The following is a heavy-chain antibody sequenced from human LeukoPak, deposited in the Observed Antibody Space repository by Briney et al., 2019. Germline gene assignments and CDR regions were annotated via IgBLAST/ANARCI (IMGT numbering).Heavy chain of an antibody. V-gene: IGHV1-2*06. Sequence: ASVKVSCKASGYTFTGYYMHWVRQAPGQGLEWMGRINPNSGGTNYAQKFQGRVTMTRDTSISTAYMELSRLRSDDTAVYYCARPADITMIVVASRGVDYWGKGTLFTVSS. CDR1: GYTFTGYY. J-gene: IGHJ4*02. D-gene: IGHD3-22*01. CDR3: ARPADITMIVVASRGVDY. CDR2: INPNSGGT.